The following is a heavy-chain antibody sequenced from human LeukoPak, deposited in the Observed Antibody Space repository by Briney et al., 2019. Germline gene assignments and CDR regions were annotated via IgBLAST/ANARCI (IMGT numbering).Heavy chain of an antibody. J-gene: IGHJ4*02. CDR1: GGSFSGYY. CDR3: ARGPHNGNYNGSGSYGR. V-gene: IGHV4-34*01. CDR2: INHSGST. Sequence: PSETLSLTCAVYGGSFSGYYWSWIRQPPGKGLEWIGEINHSGSTNYNPSLKSRVTISVDTSKNQFSLKLSSVTAADTAVYYCARGPHNGNYNGSGSYGRGAQGPLVTVSS. D-gene: IGHD3-10*01.